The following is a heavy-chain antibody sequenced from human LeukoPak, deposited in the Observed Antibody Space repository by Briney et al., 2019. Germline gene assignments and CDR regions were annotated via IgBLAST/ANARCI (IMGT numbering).Heavy chain of an antibody. CDR2: ISYDGSNK. D-gene: IGHD6-13*01. Sequence: GGSLRLSCAASGFTFSSYSMNWVRQAPGKGLEWVAVISYDGSNKYYADSVKGRFTISRDNSKNTLYLQMNSLRAEDTAVYCCARSIAAAGLDYWGQGTLVTVSS. CDR1: GFTFSSYS. CDR3: ARSIAAAGLDY. J-gene: IGHJ4*02. V-gene: IGHV3-30*03.